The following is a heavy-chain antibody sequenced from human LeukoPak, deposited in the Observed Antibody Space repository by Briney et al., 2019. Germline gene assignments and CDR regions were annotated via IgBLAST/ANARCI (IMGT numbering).Heavy chain of an antibody. CDR3: ARDLATYGSGSYHCPLDY. CDR2: ISASGSAI. V-gene: IGHV3-48*03. CDR1: GFTFNSYE. Sequence: PGGSLRLSCAASGFTFNSYEMNWVRQAPGKGLEWVSFISASGSAIYYADSVKGRFIISRDNAKNSLYLQMNSLRAEDTALYYCARDLATYGSGSYHCPLDYWGQGTLVTVSP. D-gene: IGHD3-10*01. J-gene: IGHJ4*02.